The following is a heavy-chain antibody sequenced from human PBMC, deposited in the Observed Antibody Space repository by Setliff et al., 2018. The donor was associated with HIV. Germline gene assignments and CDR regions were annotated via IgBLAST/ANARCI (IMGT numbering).Heavy chain of an antibody. CDR3: ARGLSFYDPGGFDY. CDR1: GGSISSYY. V-gene: IGHV4-4*09. Sequence: SETLSLTCTVSGGSISSYYWSWIRQPPGKGLEWIGYIYTSGSTNYNPSLKSRVTISVDTSKNQFSLKLSSVTAADTAVYYCARGLSFYDPGGFDYWGQGTLVTVSS. J-gene: IGHJ4*02. D-gene: IGHD3-22*01. CDR2: IYTSGST.